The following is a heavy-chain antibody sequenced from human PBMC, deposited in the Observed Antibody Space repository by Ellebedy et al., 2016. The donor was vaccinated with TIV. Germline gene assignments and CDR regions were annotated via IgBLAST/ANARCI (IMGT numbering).Heavy chain of an antibody. D-gene: IGHD2-2*01. Sequence: SETLSLXXAVYGGSFSGYYWSWIRQPPGKGLEWIGEINHSGSTNYNPSLKSRVTISVDTSKNQFSLKLSSVTAADTAVYYCARESYCSSTSCHDYWGQGTLVTVSS. CDR2: INHSGST. CDR3: ARESYCSSTSCHDY. J-gene: IGHJ4*02. CDR1: GGSFSGYY. V-gene: IGHV4-34*01.